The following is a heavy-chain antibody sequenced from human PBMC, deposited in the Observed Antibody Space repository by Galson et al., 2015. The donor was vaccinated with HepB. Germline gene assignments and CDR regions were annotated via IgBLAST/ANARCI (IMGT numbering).Heavy chain of an antibody. CDR1: GYTFTGYY. V-gene: IGHV1-2*02. J-gene: IGHJ1*01. CDR2: INPNSGGT. Sequence: SVKVSCKASGYTFTGYYMHWVRQAPGQGLEWMGWINPNSGGTNYAQKFQGRVTMTRDTSISTAYMELSRLRSDDTAVYYCAREPNYCSSTSCYRPDWYFQHWGQGTLVTVSS. CDR3: AREPNYCSSTSCYRPDWYFQH. D-gene: IGHD2-2*02.